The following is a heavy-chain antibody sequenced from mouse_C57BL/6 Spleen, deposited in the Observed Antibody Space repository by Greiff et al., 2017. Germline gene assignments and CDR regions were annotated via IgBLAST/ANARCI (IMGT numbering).Heavy chain of an antibody. D-gene: IGHD1-1*01. CDR3: ARHGPVTAVAGYFDV. Sequence: QVQLQQSGAELVKPGASVKLSCKASGYTFTEYTIHWVKQRSGQGLEWIGWFYPGSGGIKYNEKFKDKATLTADKASRTVYMGLSRLNTEDSAVYFCARHGPVTAVAGYFDVWGTGTTVTVSS. CDR2: FYPGSGGI. J-gene: IGHJ1*03. CDR1: GYTFTEYT. V-gene: IGHV1-62-2*01.